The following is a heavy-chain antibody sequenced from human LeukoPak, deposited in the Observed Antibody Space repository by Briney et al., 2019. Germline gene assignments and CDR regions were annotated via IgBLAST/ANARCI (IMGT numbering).Heavy chain of an antibody. V-gene: IGHV1-69*05. Sequence: PPLRVSVKPSEGTFTSNPISGVGQAPGQGLEWMGGIIPIFGTANYAQKFQGRVTITTDEATSTAYMELSSLRSEDTAVYYCARYTSGSYGYWGQGTLVTVSS. CDR3: ARYTSGSYGY. J-gene: IGHJ4*02. D-gene: IGHD1-26*01. CDR2: IIPIFGTA. CDR1: EGTFTSNP.